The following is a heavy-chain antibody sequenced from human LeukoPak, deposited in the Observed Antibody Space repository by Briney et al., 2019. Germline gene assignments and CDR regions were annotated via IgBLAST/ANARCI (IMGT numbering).Heavy chain of an antibody. Sequence: PGGSLRLSCAASGFTFSSYAMHWVRQAPGKGLEWVAVISYDGSNKYYADSVKGRFTISRDNSKNTLYLQMNSLRAEDTAVYYCARAGIAVAGPGAFDIWGQGTMVTVSS. D-gene: IGHD6-19*01. CDR2: ISYDGSNK. CDR1: GFTFSSYA. CDR3: ARAGIAVAGPGAFDI. J-gene: IGHJ3*02. V-gene: IGHV3-30-3*01.